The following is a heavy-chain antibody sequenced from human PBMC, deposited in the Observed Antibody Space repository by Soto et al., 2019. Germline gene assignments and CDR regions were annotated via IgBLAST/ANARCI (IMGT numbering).Heavy chain of an antibody. CDR2: IKSKFDGETT. Sequence: EVQLVESGGGLVKTGESLRLSCAVSGATFRNLWMAWVRQPPGKGLEWIGRIKSKFDGETTDYAAPVNGRFIISRDDSKNTLFLQMNSLKSADTAVYYCTTVRPYTYGRVITTWGQGTKVTVSS. CDR1: GATFRNLW. V-gene: IGHV3-15*01. D-gene: IGHD3-16*02. J-gene: IGHJ3*01. CDR3: TTVRPYTYGRVITT.